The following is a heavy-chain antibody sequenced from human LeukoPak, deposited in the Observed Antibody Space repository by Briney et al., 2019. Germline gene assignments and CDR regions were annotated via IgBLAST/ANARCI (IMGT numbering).Heavy chain of an antibody. J-gene: IGHJ4*01. CDR2: IYYRGNT. Sequence: SETLSLTCTVSGGSNSSSSYYWGWIRQPPGKGLQWIGSIYYRGNTYYTPSLKSRVTISVDTSKNQFSLKLSSVTAADTAVYYCASPPLDYGDYSIDYWGHGTLVTVSS. CDR3: ASPPLDYGDYSIDY. CDR1: GGSNSSSSYY. D-gene: IGHD4-17*01. V-gene: IGHV4-39*01.